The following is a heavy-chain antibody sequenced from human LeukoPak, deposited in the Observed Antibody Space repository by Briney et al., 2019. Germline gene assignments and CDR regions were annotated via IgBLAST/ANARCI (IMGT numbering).Heavy chain of an antibody. CDR3: ATLLNWNYDGVGDY. D-gene: IGHD1-7*01. J-gene: IGHJ4*02. CDR2: ISSSRSYI. Sequence: XAPXXXLEXVXSISSSRSYIYYADSGKGRFTISGENAKNSLYLQMNSLRVEDTAVYYCATLLNWNYDGVGDYWGQGTLVTVSS. V-gene: IGHV3-21*01.